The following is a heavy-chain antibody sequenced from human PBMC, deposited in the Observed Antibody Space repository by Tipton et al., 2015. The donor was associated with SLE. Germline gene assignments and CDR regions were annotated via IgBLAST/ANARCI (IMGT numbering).Heavy chain of an antibody. D-gene: IGHD4-11*01. CDR1: GYTFTSYD. J-gene: IGHJ4*02. Sequence: QLVQSGPEVKKPGASVKVSCKASGYTFTSYDINWVRQAAGQGLEWMGWMNPNSGNTGYAQKFQGRVTMTRNTSISTAYMELSSLRSEDTAVYYCARGSMTTVTTSTGCDYWGQGTLVTVSS. CDR2: MNPNSGNT. CDR3: ARGSMTTVTTSTGCDY. V-gene: IGHV1-8*01.